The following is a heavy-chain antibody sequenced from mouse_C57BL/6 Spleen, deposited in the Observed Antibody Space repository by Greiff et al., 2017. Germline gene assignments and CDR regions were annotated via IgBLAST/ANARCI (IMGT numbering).Heavy chain of an antibody. V-gene: IGHV5-17*01. CDR3: ARLGGYAMDD. D-gene: IGHD4-1*01. CDR1: GFTFSDYG. Sequence: EVKLVESGGGLVKPGGSLKLSCAASGFTFSDYGMHWVRQAPEKGLEWVAYISSGSSTIYYADTVKGRFTISRDNAKNTLFLQMTSLRSEDTAMYYCARLGGYAMDDWGQGTSVTVSS. CDR2: ISSGSSTI. J-gene: IGHJ4*01.